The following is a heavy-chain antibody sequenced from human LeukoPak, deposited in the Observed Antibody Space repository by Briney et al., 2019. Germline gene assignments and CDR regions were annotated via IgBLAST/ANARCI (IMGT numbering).Heavy chain of an antibody. D-gene: IGHD3-10*01. V-gene: IGHV4-59*01. Sequence: SETLSLTCTVSGGSISSYYWSWIRQPPGKGLEWIGYIYYSGSTNYNPSLKSRVTISVDTSKNQFSLKLSSVTAADTAVYYCARGGTMVRGVSYYYYYMDAWGKGTTVTISS. J-gene: IGHJ6*03. CDR2: IYYSGST. CDR1: GGSISSYY. CDR3: ARGGTMVRGVSYYYYYMDA.